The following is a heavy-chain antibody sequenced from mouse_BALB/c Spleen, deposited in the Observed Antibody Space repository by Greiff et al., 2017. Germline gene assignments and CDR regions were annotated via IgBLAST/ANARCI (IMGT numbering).Heavy chain of an antibody. Sequence: EVQGVESGGGLVKPGGSLKLSCAASGFTFSDYYMYWVRQTPEKRLEWVATISDGGSYTYYPDSVKGRFTISRDNAKNNLYLQMSSLKSEDTAMYYCARDDDYDGAYWGQGTLVTVSA. CDR1: GFTFSDYY. V-gene: IGHV5-4*02. J-gene: IGHJ3*01. CDR2: ISDGGSYT. CDR3: ARDDDYDGAY. D-gene: IGHD2-4*01.